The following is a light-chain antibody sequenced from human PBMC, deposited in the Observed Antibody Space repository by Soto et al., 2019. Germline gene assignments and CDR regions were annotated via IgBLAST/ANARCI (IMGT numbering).Light chain of an antibody. CDR1: CSDVGGYNY. Sequence: QSALTQPASVSGSPGQSITISCTGTCSDVGGYNYVSWYQQHPGKAPKLIIYDVSTRPSGVSNRFSGSKSGNTASLTISGLQTEDEADFYCCSYTSSDTLVFGGGTQLTVL. V-gene: IGLV2-14*03. CDR3: CSYTSSDTLV. J-gene: IGLJ7*01. CDR2: DVS.